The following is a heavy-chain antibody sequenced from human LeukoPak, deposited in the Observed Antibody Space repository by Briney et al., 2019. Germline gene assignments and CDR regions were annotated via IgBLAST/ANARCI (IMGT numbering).Heavy chain of an antibody. CDR2: ISGSGGST. CDR3: AKASGPIVVVPAAISVLSRYYYYGMDV. CDR1: GFTFSSYA. V-gene: IGHV3-23*01. D-gene: IGHD2-2*01. J-gene: IGHJ6*02. Sequence: PGGSLRLSCAASGFTFSSYAMSWVRRAPGKGLEWVSAISGSGGSTYYADSVKGRFTISRDNSKNTLYLQMNSLRAEDTAVYYCAKASGPIVVVPAAISVLSRYYYYGMDVWGQGTTVTVSS.